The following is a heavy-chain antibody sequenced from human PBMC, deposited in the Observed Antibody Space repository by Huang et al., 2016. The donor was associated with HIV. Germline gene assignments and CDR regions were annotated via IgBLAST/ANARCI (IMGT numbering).Heavy chain of an antibody. CDR3: ARGRFGETFNYYMDV. J-gene: IGHJ6*03. V-gene: IGHV1-8*03. D-gene: IGHD3-10*01. Sequence: QVQLVQSGAEVKEPGASVKVSCQASGYPFIAFDIAWVRQAPGQGLQWVAWMNTESGRTGLAHDVKDRVASTRRNSRRTAYMELTSLTSEDTAVYYCARGRFGETFNYYMDVWGIGTTVTVS. CDR1: GYPFIAFD. CDR2: MNTESGRT.